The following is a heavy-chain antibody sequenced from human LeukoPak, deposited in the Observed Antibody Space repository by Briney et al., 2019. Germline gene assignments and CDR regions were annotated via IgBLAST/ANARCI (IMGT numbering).Heavy chain of an antibody. V-gene: IGHV4-59*01. CDR2: IYYSGNT. Sequence: SETLSLTCTVSGGSISSYYWSWIRQPPGKGLEWFGYIYYSGNTNYNPSLKSRVTISVDTSKTQFSLKLSSVTAADTAIYYCARGYSYGSYYFDNWGQGTLVTVSS. D-gene: IGHD5-18*01. J-gene: IGHJ4*02. CDR1: GGSISSYY. CDR3: ARGYSYGSYYFDN.